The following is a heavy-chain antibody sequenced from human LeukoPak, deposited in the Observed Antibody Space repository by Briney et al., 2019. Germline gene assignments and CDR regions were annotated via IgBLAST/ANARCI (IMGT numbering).Heavy chain of an antibody. D-gene: IGHD3-3*01. CDR2: ISGSGGST. CDR1: GFTFSSYG. Sequence: PGGSLRLSCAASGFTFSSYGMHWVRQAPGKGLEWVSAISGSGGSTYYADSVKGRFTISRDNAKKSLYLQMNSLRVEDTAVYYCARGADFWSGYSRGYYMDVWGKGTTVTVSS. CDR3: ARGADFWSGYSRGYYMDV. J-gene: IGHJ6*03. V-gene: IGHV3-21*01.